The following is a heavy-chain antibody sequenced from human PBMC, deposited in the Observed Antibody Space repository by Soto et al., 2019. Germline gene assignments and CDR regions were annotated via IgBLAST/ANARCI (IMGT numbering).Heavy chain of an antibody. D-gene: IGHD2-15*01. V-gene: IGHV4-31*03. J-gene: IGHJ3*02. Sequence: QVQLQESGPGLVKPSQTLSLTCTVSGGSISSGGYYWSWIRQHPGKVLEWIGYIYYSGSTYYNPSLKSRVTISVDTSKNQFSLKLSSVTAADTAVYDCARDRRGYCSGGSCSGSSAFDIWGQGTMVTVSS. CDR3: ARDRRGYCSGGSCSGSSAFDI. CDR2: IYYSGST. CDR1: GGSISSGGYY.